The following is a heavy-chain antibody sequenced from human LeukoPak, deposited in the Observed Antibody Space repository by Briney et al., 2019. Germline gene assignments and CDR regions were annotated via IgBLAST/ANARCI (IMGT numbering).Heavy chain of an antibody. D-gene: IGHD2-15*01. CDR3: ARVIVVVVAATRAYYFDY. Sequence: NPSQTLSLTCTVSGGSISSGGYYWSWIRQHPGKGLEWIGYIYYSGSTYYNPSLKSRVTISVDTSKNQFSLKLSSVTAADTAVYYCARVIVVVVAATRAYYFDYWGQGTLVTVSS. V-gene: IGHV4-31*03. CDR2: IYYSGST. CDR1: GGSISSGGYY. J-gene: IGHJ4*02.